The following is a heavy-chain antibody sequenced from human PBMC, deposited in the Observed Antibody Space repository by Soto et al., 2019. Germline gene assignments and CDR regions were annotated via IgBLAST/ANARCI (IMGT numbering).Heavy chain of an antibody. Sequence: TLSLTCTVSGGSISSYYWSWIRQPPGKGLEWIGYIYYSGSTNYNPSLKSRVTISVDTSKNQFSLKLSSVTAADTAVYYCARLEVFSRRPDTGSYYMDVWGKGTTVTVSS. D-gene: IGHD6-25*01. V-gene: IGHV4-59*08. CDR3: ARLEVFSRRPDTGSYYMDV. CDR2: IYYSGST. J-gene: IGHJ6*03. CDR1: GGSISSYY.